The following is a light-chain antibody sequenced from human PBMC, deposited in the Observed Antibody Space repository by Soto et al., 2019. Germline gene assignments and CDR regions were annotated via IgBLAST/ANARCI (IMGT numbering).Light chain of an antibody. CDR3: QQDLRPPLT. CDR1: QTISSW. V-gene: IGKV1-5*03. J-gene: IGKJ3*01. CDR2: KAS. Sequence: DIQMTQSPSTLSGSVGDRVTISCRASQTISSWLAWYQQKPGKAPKLLIYKASTLKSGVPSRFSGSGSGTDFTLTISSLQPEDFATYYCQQDLRPPLTFGPGTKVDI.